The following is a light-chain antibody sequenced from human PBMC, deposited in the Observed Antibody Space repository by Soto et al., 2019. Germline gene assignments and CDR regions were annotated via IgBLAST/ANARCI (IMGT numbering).Light chain of an antibody. CDR1: SSDVGSQNL. V-gene: IGLV2-14*02. CDR3: SSYTSSNTEV. J-gene: IGLJ1*01. CDR2: EVS. Sequence: QSVLTQPASVSGSPGQSITISCSGTSSDVGSQNLVSWYQQHPGKAPKLMLYEVSERPSGVSDRFSGSKSGNTASLTISGLQAEDEADYYCSSYTSSNTEVFGTGTKLTVL.